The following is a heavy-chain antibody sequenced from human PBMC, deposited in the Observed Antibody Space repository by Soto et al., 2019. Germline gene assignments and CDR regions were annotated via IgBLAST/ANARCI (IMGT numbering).Heavy chain of an antibody. CDR1: GFTFSGSA. V-gene: IGHV3-73*01. J-gene: IGHJ4*02. CDR2: IRSEANSYAT. Sequence: GGSLRLSCAASGFTFSGSAMHWVRQASGKGLEWVGRIRSEANSYATAYAASVKGRFTISRDDSKNTAYLQMNSLKTEDTAVYYCTSEHYDFWSGYFSYWGQGTLVTVSS. D-gene: IGHD3-3*01. CDR3: TSEHYDFWSGYFSY.